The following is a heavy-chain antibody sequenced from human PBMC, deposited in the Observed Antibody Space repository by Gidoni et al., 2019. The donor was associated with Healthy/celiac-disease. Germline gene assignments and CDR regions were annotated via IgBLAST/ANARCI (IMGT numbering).Heavy chain of an antibody. V-gene: IGHV1-18*01. CDR3: ARVWYSSSLTYYYYYGMDV. D-gene: IGHD6-13*01. J-gene: IGHJ6*02. CDR2: ISAYNGNT. Sequence: QVQLVQSGAEVKKPGASVKVSCKASGYTFTSYGISWVRQAPGQGLEWMGWISAYNGNTNYAQKLQGRVTMTTDTSTSTAYMELRSLRSDDTAVYYCARVWYSSSLTYYYYYGMDVWGQGTTVTVSS. CDR1: GYTFTSYG.